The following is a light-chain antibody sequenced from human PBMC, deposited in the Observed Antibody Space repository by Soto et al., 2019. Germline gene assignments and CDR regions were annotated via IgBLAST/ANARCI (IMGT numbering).Light chain of an antibody. J-gene: IGKJ1*01. Sequence: DIQITQSPATLSSYLLDIVTITCRASQSISNWLAWYQQKPGKAPKLLIYKASNLESGVPSRFNGSGSGTDFTLTISSLQTDDFASYYCQQYNTYWTFGQGTKVDIK. CDR2: KAS. CDR3: QQYNTYWT. V-gene: IGKV1-5*03. CDR1: QSISNW.